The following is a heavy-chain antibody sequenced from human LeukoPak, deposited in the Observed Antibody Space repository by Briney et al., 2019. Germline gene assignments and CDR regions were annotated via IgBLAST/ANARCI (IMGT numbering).Heavy chain of an antibody. CDR3: ARGYYYDSSGYYYPPSG. CDR2: IYYSGST. D-gene: IGHD3-22*01. Sequence: SETLSLTCTVSGGSISSSSYYWGWVRQPPGKGLEWIGSIYYSGSTYYNPSLKSRVTISVDTSKNQFSLKLSSVTAADTAVYYCARGYYYDSSGYYYPPSGWGQGTLVTVSS. J-gene: IGHJ4*02. V-gene: IGHV4-39*07. CDR1: GGSISSSSYY.